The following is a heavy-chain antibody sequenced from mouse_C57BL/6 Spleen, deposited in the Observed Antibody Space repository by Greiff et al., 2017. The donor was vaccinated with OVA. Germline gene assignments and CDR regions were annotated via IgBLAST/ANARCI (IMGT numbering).Heavy chain of an antibody. V-gene: IGHV1-50*01. Sequence: VQLQQPGAELVKPGASVKLTCKASGYTFTSYWMQWVKQRPGQGLEWIGEIDPSDSYTNYNQKVKGNATLTVETSSSKAYMQLSSLTSEDSAVYYCARGGHYDGGCDYWGQGTTLTVSS. CDR1: GYTFTSYW. J-gene: IGHJ2*01. CDR2: IDPSDSYT. CDR3: ARGGHYDGGCDY. D-gene: IGHD1-2*01.